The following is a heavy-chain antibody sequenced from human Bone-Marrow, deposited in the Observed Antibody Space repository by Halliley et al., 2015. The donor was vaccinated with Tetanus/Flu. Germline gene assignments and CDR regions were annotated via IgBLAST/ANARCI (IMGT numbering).Heavy chain of an antibody. CDR3: ARRNWPSFFDR. Sequence: EWLSHISTSAAATYYTESLKGRFTIPRDNAKNSLYLQMNSLRVEDTGVYYCARRNWPSFFDRWGQGTLVTVSS. J-gene: IGHJ4*02. CDR2: ISTSAAAT. V-gene: IGHV3-11*01.